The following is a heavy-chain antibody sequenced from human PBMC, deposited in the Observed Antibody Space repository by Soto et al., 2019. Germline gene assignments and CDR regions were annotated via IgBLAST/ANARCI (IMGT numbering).Heavy chain of an antibody. J-gene: IGHJ6*02. Sequence: PSETLSLTCTVSGGSISSSSYYWGWIRQPPGKGLEWIGSFYYSGSTYYNPSLKSRVTISVDASKNQFSLKLYSVTPEDTAVYYCARARDYDSWSGYTSQYYYYGMDVWGQGTTVTVSS. D-gene: IGHD3-3*01. CDR2: FYYSGST. V-gene: IGHV4-39*01. CDR3: ARARDYDSWSGYTSQYYYYGMDV. CDR1: GGSISSSSYY.